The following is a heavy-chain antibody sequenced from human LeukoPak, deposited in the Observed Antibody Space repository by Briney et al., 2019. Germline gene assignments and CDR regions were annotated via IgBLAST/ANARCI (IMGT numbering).Heavy chain of an antibody. D-gene: IGHD3-3*01. CDR2: ISSSGSTI. CDR3: ARGTSRITIFGVVSTFDY. CDR1: GFXFSSYS. J-gene: IGHJ4*02. Sequence: PGGSLRLSCAASGFXFSSYSINWVRQAPGKGLEWVSYISSSGSTIYYADSVKGRFTISRDNAKNSLYLQMNSLRAEDTAVYYCARGTSRITIFGVVSTFDYWGQGTLVTVSS. V-gene: IGHV3-48*04.